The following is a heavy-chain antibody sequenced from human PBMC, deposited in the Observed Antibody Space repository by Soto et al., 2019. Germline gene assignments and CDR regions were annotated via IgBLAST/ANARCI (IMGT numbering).Heavy chain of an antibody. J-gene: IGHJ4*02. D-gene: IGHD3-16*01. CDR1: VFTFSIYW. CDR2: IQHDGRET. V-gene: IGHV3-7*03. Sequence: PWGALLVSCGTSVFTFSIYWMSWVRQAPGKALECVANIQHDGRETFYVDSVKGRFTISRDNSNNTLYLQMDRLGVEDTAVYYCARGTSHYYYAHVWYWGLGAVVTVSS. CDR3: ARGTSHYYYAHVWY.